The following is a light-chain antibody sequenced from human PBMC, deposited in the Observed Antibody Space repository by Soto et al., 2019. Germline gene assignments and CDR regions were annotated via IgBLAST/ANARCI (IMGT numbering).Light chain of an antibody. CDR1: SGHSSYI. CDR3: QTWLSSGIRV. CDR2: VNSDGSH. V-gene: IGLV4-69*01. Sequence: QLVLTQSPSASASLGASVKLTCTLTSGHSSYIIVWHQQQPEKGPRYLMKVNSDGSHIKGDGIPDRFSGSSSGAERYLTISRLQSEDEADYYCQTWLSSGIRVFGGGTKLTV. J-gene: IGLJ3*02.